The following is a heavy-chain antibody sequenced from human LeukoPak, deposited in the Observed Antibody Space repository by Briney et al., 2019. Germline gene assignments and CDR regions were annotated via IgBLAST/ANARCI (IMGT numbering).Heavy chain of an antibody. J-gene: IGHJ4*02. V-gene: IGHV3-23*01. D-gene: IGHD4-17*01. CDR1: GFTFSSYA. Sequence: GGSLRLSCAASGFTFSSYAMSWVRQAPGKGLEWVSAISGSGGSTYYADSVKGRFTISRDNSKNTLYLQMNSLRAEDTAVYYCAQDYDYGDYGSFDYWGQGTLVTVSS. CDR2: ISGSGGST. CDR3: AQDYDYGDYGSFDY.